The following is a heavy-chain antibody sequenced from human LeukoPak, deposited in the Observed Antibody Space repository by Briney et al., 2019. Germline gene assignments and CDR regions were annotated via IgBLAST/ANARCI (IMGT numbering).Heavy chain of an antibody. CDR2: ISGSSSTI. CDR1: GFTFSSYG. D-gene: IGHD2-2*01. CDR3: AREKTMPYFDY. V-gene: IGHV3-48*01. J-gene: IGHJ4*02. Sequence: GGSLRLSCAASGFTFSSYGMSWVRQAPGKGLEWVSAISGSSSTIYYADSVKGRFTISRDNAKNSLYLQMNSLRAEDTAVYYCAREKTMPYFDYWGQGTLVTVSS.